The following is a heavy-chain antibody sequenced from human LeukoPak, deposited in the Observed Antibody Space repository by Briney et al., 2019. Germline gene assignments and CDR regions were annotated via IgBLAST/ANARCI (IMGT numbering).Heavy chain of an antibody. Sequence: GGSLRLSCAASGFTFSSYWMSWVRQAPGKGLEWVANIKQDGSEKYYVDSVKGRFTISRDNAKNSLYLQMNSLRAEDTAVYYCARDPYVEWEDLLDPWGQGTLVTVSS. CDR2: IKQDGSEK. D-gene: IGHD1-26*01. CDR3: ARDPYVEWEDLLDP. J-gene: IGHJ5*02. V-gene: IGHV3-7*01. CDR1: GFTFSSYW.